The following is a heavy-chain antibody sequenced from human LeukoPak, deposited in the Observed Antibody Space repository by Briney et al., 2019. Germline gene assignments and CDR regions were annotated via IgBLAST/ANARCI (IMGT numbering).Heavy chain of an antibody. D-gene: IGHD3-22*01. V-gene: IGHV1-18*01. Sequence: ASVKVSCKASGYTFTSYGISWVRQAPGQGLEWMGWISAYNGNTNYAQKLQGRVTMTTDTSTSTVYMELRSLRSDDTALYYCAKESFIPYYYDSSGYIDYWGQGTLVTVSS. CDR3: AKESFIPYYYDSSGYIDY. CDR1: GYTFTSYG. J-gene: IGHJ4*02. CDR2: ISAYNGNT.